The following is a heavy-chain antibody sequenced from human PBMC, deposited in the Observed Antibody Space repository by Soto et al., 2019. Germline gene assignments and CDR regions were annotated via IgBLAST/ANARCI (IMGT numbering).Heavy chain of an antibody. D-gene: IGHD3-10*01. Sequence: EVQLVESGGGLVQPGGSLRLSCAASGFTFSSYWMSWVRQAPGKGLEWVANIKQDGSEKYYVDSVKGRFTISRDNAKNSLYLHMNSLRAEDTAVYYCARDSGDFYGSGSYPYYFDYWGQGTLVPVSS. J-gene: IGHJ4*02. CDR2: IKQDGSEK. CDR3: ARDSGDFYGSGSYPYYFDY. V-gene: IGHV3-7*01. CDR1: GFTFSSYW.